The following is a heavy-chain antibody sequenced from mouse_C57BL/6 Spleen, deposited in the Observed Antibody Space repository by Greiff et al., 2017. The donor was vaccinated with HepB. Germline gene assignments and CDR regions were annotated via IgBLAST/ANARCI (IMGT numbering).Heavy chain of an antibody. CDR2: IYPGDGDT. J-gene: IGHJ2*01. Sequence: QVQLQQSGPELVKPGASVKISCKASGYAFSSSWMNWVKQRPGKGLEWIGRIYPGDGDTNYNGKFKGKATLTADKSSSTAYMQLSSLTSEDSAVYFCARNDEGFDYWGQGTTLTVSS. CDR3: ARNDEGFDY. CDR1: GYAFSSSW. V-gene: IGHV1-82*01. D-gene: IGHD2-12*01.